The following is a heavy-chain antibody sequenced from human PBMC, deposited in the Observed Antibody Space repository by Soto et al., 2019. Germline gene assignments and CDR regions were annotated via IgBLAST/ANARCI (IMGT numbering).Heavy chain of an antibody. D-gene: IGHD3-10*01. Sequence: SETLSLTCTVSGGSISSSSYYWGWIRQPPGKGLEWIGSIYYSGSTYYNPSLKSRVTISVDTSKNQFSLKLSSVTAADTAVYFCARHSHGSVSYYGWVMDYYYYYGMDVWGQGTTVTVSS. J-gene: IGHJ6*02. CDR3: ARHSHGSVSYYGWVMDYYYYYGMDV. CDR1: GGSISSSSYY. V-gene: IGHV4-39*01. CDR2: IYYSGST.